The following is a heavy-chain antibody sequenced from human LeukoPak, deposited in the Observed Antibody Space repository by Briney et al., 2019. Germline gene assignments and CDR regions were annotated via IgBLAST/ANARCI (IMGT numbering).Heavy chain of an antibody. J-gene: IGHJ3*02. Sequence: GESLKISCKGSGYSFTSYWIGWVRQMPGKGLEWMGIIYPGDSDTRYSPSFQGQVTILADKSISTAYLQWSSLKASDTAMYYCARPDLDPPDAFDIWGQGTMVTVSS. CDR1: GYSFTSYW. CDR2: IYPGDSDT. V-gene: IGHV5-51*01. CDR3: ARPDLDPPDAFDI.